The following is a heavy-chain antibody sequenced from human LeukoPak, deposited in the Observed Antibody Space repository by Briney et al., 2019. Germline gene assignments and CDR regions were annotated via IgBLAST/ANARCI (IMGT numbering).Heavy chain of an antibody. D-gene: IGHD3-22*01. CDR3: ARSPPYYYDSSGYYLQIYYYYGMDV. CDR1: GYTFTSYG. Sequence: ASVKVSCKASGYTFTSYGISWVRQAPGQGLEWMGWISAYNGNTNYAQKLQGRVTMTTDTSTSTAYMELRSLRSDDTAVYYCARSPPYYYDSSGYYLQIYYYYGMDVWAKGPRSPSP. CDR2: ISAYNGNT. V-gene: IGHV1-18*01. J-gene: IGHJ6*02.